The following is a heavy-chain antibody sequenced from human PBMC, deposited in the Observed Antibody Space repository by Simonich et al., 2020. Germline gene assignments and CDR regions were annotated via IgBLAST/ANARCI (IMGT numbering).Heavy chain of an antibody. CDR3: ARDAAGDY. V-gene: IGHV3-21*01. CDR1: GFTFSSYS. CDR2: ISSSRSYK. Sequence: EVQLVESGGGLVKPGGSLRLSCAAPGFTFSSYSMNWVRQAPGKGVEWASSISSSRSYKYYADSVKGRFTISRDKAKNALYLQMNSLRAEDTAVYYCARDAAGDYWGQGTLVTVSS. J-gene: IGHJ4*02. D-gene: IGHD6-13*01.